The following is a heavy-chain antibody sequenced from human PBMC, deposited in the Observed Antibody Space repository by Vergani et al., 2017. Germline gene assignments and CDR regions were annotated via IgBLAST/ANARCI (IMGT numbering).Heavy chain of an antibody. Sequence: EVHLVESGGGLVKPGGSLKLSCAASGFSLSSYSMNWVRQAPGKGLGWVSSISSSGTNIFYADSVKVRFTLSKGDDKSSLYLQMNSLRLEDTAQYYCARMDTEQLVDSYHPEFDYWVQGTLVSVSS. J-gene: IGHJ4*02. D-gene: IGHD6-6*01. CDR3: ARMDTEQLVDSYHPEFDY. CDR2: ISSSGTNI. CDR1: GFSLSSYS. V-gene: IGHV3-21*01.